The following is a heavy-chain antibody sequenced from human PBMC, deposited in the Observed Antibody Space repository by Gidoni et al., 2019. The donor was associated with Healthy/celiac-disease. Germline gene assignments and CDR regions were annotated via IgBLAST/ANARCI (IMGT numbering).Heavy chain of an antibody. J-gene: IGHJ6*02. Sequence: QVQLVESGGGLVKPGGSLRLSCAASGFTFSDYYMSWIRQAPGKGLEWVSYISSSSSYTNYADSVKGRFTISRDNAKNSLYLQMNSLRAEDTAVYYCARDLYYYGSGSYYEDYYYYGMDVWGQGTTVTVSS. CDR1: GFTFSDYY. V-gene: IGHV3-11*06. D-gene: IGHD3-10*01. CDR2: ISSSSSYT. CDR3: ARDLYYYGSGSYYEDYYYYGMDV.